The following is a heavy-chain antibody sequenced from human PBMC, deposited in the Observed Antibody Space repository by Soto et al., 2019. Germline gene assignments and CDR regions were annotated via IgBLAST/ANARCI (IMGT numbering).Heavy chain of an antibody. J-gene: IGHJ4*02. Sequence: EVQLLESGGGLVQPGGSPRLSCAASGFTFSSYAMSWVRQAPGKGLEWVSAISGSGGSTYYADSVKGRFTISRDNSKNTLYLQMNSLRAEDTAVYYCAKSSVIVATIAVLYYFDYWGQGTLVTVSS. CDR2: ISGSGGST. CDR1: GFTFSSYA. V-gene: IGHV3-23*01. D-gene: IGHD5-12*01. CDR3: AKSSVIVATIAVLYYFDY.